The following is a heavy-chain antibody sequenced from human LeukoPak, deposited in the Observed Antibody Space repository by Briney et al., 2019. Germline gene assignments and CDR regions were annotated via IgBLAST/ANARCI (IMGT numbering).Heavy chain of an antibody. D-gene: IGHD2-2*01. CDR3: ARGPGDCSSTSCHMGYYYYYYMDV. CDR1: GFTFSSYA. Sequence: GGSLRLSCAASGFTFSSYAMHWVRQAPGKGLEWVAVISYDGSNKYYADSVKGRFTISRDNAKNSLYLQMNSLRAEDTAVYYCARGPGDCSSTSCHMGYYYYYYMDVWGKGTTVTGSS. V-gene: IGHV3-30*04. J-gene: IGHJ6*03. CDR2: ISYDGSNK.